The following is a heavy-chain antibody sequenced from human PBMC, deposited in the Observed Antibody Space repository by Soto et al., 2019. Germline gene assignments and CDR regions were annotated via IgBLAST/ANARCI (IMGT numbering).Heavy chain of an antibody. CDR1: GFTFSPYA. CDR3: ARDVRKLRFFDY. CDR2: ISADQKSI. J-gene: IGHJ4*02. V-gene: IGHV3-30*04. D-gene: IGHD3-3*01. Sequence: GGSLRLSCAASGFTFSPYAMHWVRQAPGKGLEWVAVISADQKSIYYADSVKGRFTISRDNSKNTLYLQMDGLRTEDTAVYYCARDVRKLRFFDYWGQGTPVTVSS.